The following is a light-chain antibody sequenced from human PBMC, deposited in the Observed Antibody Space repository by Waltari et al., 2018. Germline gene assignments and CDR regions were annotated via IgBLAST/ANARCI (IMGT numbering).Light chain of an antibody. CDR1: QTVDTD. Sequence: EIVLTQSPATLSLSPGERATLSCRASQTVDTDLAWYQQRPGQAPRLLIYDTSNRATGIPDRFSGSGSETDFTLTISSLEPEDFAVYYCQQRRRWPLTFGGGSKVEI. J-gene: IGKJ4*01. V-gene: IGKV3-11*01. CDR2: DTS. CDR3: QQRRRWPLT.